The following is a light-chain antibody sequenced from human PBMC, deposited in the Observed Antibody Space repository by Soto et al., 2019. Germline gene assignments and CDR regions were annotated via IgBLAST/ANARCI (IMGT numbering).Light chain of an antibody. V-gene: IGKV1-27*01. Sequence: DIKRTQSPSSLSASVGDRVTITCRASQGISNFLAGYQQKPGKVPKLLISAASTLQSGVPSRFSGSGSGTDFTLTITSLQPEDVATFYCQKYRSVITFGQGTRLEMK. J-gene: IGKJ5*01. CDR2: AAS. CDR1: QGISNF. CDR3: QKYRSVIT.